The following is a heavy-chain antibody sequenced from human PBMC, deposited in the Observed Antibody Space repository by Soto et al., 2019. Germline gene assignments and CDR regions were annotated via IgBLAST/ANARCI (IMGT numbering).Heavy chain of an antibody. V-gene: IGHV4-30-4*01. CDR1: GGSINGDNCG. J-gene: IGHJ4*02. CDR2: FHYSGTT. CDR3: ARAEGSPAFGY. Sequence: PSETLARTCTVSGGSINGDNCGWTWIRQPPGKGLEWTGCFHYSGTTYKTSSLKSRVTISRDTSRNQFSLALTSVTAADTDVYYCARAEGSPAFGYWGKRDQVTLS. D-gene: IGHD3-3*01.